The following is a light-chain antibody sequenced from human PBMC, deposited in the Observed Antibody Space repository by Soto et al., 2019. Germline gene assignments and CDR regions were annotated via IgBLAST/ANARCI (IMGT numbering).Light chain of an antibody. CDR2: DVR. CDR1: SSDVGGYNY. CDR3: SSYTTTSTYV. Sequence: QSVLTQPASLSGSPGQSITISCTGTSSDVGGYNYVSWYQQHPGKAPKLMIYDVRNRPSGVSNRFSGSKSVNTASLTISGLQAEDEADYYCSSYTTTSTYVFGTGTKVTVL. V-gene: IGLV2-14*01. J-gene: IGLJ1*01.